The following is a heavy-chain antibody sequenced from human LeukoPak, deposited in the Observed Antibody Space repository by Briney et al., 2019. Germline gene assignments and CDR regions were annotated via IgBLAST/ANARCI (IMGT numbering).Heavy chain of an antibody. V-gene: IGHV3-53*01. CDR3: ARDITWGWLSFDY. J-gene: IGHJ4*02. D-gene: IGHD5-18*01. CDR2: IYSGGST. Sequence: PGGSLRLSCAASGFTVSSNYMSWVRQAPGKGLEWVSVIYSGGSTYYADSVEGRFTISRDNSKNTLYLQMNSLRAEDTAVYYCARDITWGWLSFDYWGQGTLVTVSS. CDR1: GFTVSSNY.